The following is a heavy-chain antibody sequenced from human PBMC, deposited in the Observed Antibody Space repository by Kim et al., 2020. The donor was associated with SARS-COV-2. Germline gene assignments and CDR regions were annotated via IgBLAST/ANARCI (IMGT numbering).Heavy chain of an antibody. J-gene: IGHJ4*02. Sequence: SETLSLTCTVSGGSISSSSYYWGWIRQPPGKGLEWIGSIYYSGSTYYNPSLKSRVTISVDTSKNQFSLKMSSVTAADTAVYSCARTARKAVAGTDYWGQG. V-gene: IGHV4-39*07. D-gene: IGHD6-19*01. CDR3: ARTARKAVAGTDY. CDR1: GGSISSSSYY. CDR2: IYYSGST.